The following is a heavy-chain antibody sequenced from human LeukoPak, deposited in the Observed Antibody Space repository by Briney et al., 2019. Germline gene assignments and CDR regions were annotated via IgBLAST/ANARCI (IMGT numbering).Heavy chain of an antibody. CDR3: ARDLGGQDTGERFDP. V-gene: IGHV4-30-4*08. CDR1: GGSISSSSYY. J-gene: IGHJ5*02. D-gene: IGHD3-16*01. Sequence: SETLSLTCTVSGGSISSSSYYWGWIRQPPGKGLEWIGYIYYSGSTYYNPSLKSRVTISVDTSKNQFSLKLSSVTAADTAVYYCARDLGGQDTGERFDPWGQGTLVTVSS. CDR2: IYYSGST.